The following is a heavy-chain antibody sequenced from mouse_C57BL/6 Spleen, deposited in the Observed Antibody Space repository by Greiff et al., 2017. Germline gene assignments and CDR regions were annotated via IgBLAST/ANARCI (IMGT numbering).Heavy chain of an antibody. Sequence: VQLQQSGAELVRPGASVTLSCKASGYTFTDYEMHWVKQTPVHGLEWIGAIDPETGGTAYNQKFKGKAILTADKSSSTAYMELRSLTSEDSAVYYCTRRAYGNYYFDYWGQGTTLTVSS. V-gene: IGHV1-15*01. D-gene: IGHD2-10*02. CDR3: TRRAYGNYYFDY. CDR1: GYTFTDYE. J-gene: IGHJ2*01. CDR2: IDPETGGT.